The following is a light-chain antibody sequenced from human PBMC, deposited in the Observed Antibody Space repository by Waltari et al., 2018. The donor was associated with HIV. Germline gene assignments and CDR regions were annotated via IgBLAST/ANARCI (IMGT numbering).Light chain of an antibody. Sequence: DIVMTQSPDSLAVSLGERGTISCKSSPTVLYNSNNKNHLAWYQQKAGQPPKLLIYWASIREIGVPERFTGSGSGTDFNLTISSLRADDVAVYYCQQFFTFPRTFGQGTKVEI. CDR3: QQFFTFPRT. V-gene: IGKV4-1*01. CDR1: PTVLYNSNNKNH. CDR2: WAS. J-gene: IGKJ1*01.